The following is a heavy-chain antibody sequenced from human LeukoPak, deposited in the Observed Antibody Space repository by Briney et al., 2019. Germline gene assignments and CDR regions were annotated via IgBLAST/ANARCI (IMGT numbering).Heavy chain of an antibody. Sequence: GAPVKVSCKASGYTFTGYYMHWVRQAPGQGLEWMGWINPNSGGTNYAQKFQGRVTMTRDTSISTAYMELGRLRSDDTAVYYCARDRVRIYYDSSGYYDGYWGQGTLVTVSS. V-gene: IGHV1-2*02. CDR2: INPNSGGT. CDR3: ARDRVRIYYDSSGYYDGY. D-gene: IGHD3-22*01. J-gene: IGHJ4*02. CDR1: GYTFTGYY.